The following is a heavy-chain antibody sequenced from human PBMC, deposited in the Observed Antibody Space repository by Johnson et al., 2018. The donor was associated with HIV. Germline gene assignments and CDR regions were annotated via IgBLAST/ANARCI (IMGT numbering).Heavy chain of an antibody. CDR2: ISYDGSNK. J-gene: IGHJ3*02. V-gene: IGHV3-30-3*01. Sequence: QVQLVESGGGLVKPGGSLRLSCAASGFTFSSYAMHWVRQAPGKGLEWVAVISYDGSNKYYADSVKGRFTISRDNSKNTLYLQMNSLRAEDTAVYYCARDRRVGAMALDAFDIWGQGTMVTVSS. CDR3: ARDRRVGAMALDAFDI. CDR1: GFTFSSYA. D-gene: IGHD1-26*01.